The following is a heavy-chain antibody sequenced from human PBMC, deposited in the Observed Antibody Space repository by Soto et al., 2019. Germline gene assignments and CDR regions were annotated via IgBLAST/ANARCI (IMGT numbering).Heavy chain of an antibody. J-gene: IGHJ4*02. V-gene: IGHV1-69*06. Sequence: VASVKVSCKASGGTFSSYAISWVRQAPGQGLEWMGGIIPIFGTANYAQKFQGRVTITADKSTSTAYMELSSLRSEDTAVYYCLGGCSGGSCYSIYYFDYWGQGTLVTVSS. CDR3: LGGCSGGSCYSIYYFDY. CDR2: IIPIFGTA. D-gene: IGHD2-15*01. CDR1: GGTFSSYA.